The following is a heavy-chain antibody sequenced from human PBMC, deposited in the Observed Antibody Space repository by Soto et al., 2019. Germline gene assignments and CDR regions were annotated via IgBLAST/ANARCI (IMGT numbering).Heavy chain of an antibody. J-gene: IGHJ3*02. Sequence: SSVKVPCKASGFTFTSSADQWVRQARVQRLEWIGWIVVGSGNTNYAQKFQERVTITRDMSTNTAYMELSSLRSEDTAVYYCAAFSGSYTDDAIDIW. CDR1: GFTFTSSA. V-gene: IGHV1-58*01. CDR3: AAFSGSYTDDAIDI. CDR2: IVVGSGNT. D-gene: IGHD1-26*01.